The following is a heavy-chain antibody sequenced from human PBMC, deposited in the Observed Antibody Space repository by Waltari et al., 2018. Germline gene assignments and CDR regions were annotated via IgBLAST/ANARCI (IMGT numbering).Heavy chain of an antibody. J-gene: IGHJ5*02. CDR3: ARGGVVVPAAKEDLPKHSGWFDP. CDR2: INHSGRP. Sequence: QVQLQQWGAGLLKPSETLSLTCAVYGGSFSGYYWSWIRQPPGKGLEWIGEINHSGRPNSTPPLKSRVTISVDTSKNQFSLKLSSVTAADTAVYYCARGGVVVPAAKEDLPKHSGWFDPWGQGTLVTVSS. D-gene: IGHD2-2*01. CDR1: GGSFSGYY. V-gene: IGHV4-34*01.